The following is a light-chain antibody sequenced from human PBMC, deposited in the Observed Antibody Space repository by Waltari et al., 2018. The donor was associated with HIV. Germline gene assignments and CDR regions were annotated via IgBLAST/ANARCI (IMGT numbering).Light chain of an antibody. CDR3: QQYGSSLLT. J-gene: IGKJ4*01. V-gene: IGKV3-20*01. CDR2: GTS. Sequence: EIVLTQSPGTVSLSQGERATLSYRASQRVSTNYLAWYQQNPGQAPRLLIYGTSSRATGIPDRFSGSGSGTDFTLTISRLEPEDFAVYYCQQYGSSLLTFGGGTKVEIK. CDR1: QRVSTNY.